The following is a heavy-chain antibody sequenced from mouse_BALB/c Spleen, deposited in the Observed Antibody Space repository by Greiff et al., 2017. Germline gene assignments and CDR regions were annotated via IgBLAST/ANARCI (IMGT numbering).Heavy chain of an antibody. J-gene: IGHJ3*01. CDR2: IWSGGST. CDR1: GFSLTSYG. CDR3: ARNWDYYRYDDWFAY. V-gene: IGHV2-2*02. D-gene: IGHD2-14*01. Sequence: QVQLQQSGPGLVQPSQSLSITCTVSGFSLTSYGVHWVRQSPGKGLEWLGVIWSGGSTDYNAAFISRLSISKDNSKSQVFFKMNSLQANDTAIYYCARNWDYYRYDDWFAYWGQGTLVTVSA.